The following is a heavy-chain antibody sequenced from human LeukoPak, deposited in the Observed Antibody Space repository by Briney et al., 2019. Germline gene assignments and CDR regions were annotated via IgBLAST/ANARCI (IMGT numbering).Heavy chain of an antibody. CDR2: ISSSSSYI. J-gene: IGHJ4*02. CDR1: GFTFSSYS. D-gene: IGHD2-8*01. CDR3: AREMVYPLGPGTVYYSDY. Sequence: GSLRLSCAASGFTFSSYSMNWVRQAPGKGLEWVSSISSSSSYIYYADSVKGRFTISRDNAKNSLYLQMNSLRAEDTAVYYCAREMVYPLGPGTVYYSDYWGQGTLVTVSS. V-gene: IGHV3-21*01.